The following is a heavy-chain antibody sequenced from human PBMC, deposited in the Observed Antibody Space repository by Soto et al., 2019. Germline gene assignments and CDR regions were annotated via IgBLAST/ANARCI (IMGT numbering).Heavy chain of an antibody. CDR2: IYYSGST. J-gene: IGHJ5*02. D-gene: IGHD3-3*01. V-gene: IGHV4-31*03. CDR1: GGSISRGDYY. CDR3: ARWWSGSRQGFDP. Sequence: QVQLQESGPGLVKPSQTLSLTCTVSGGSISRGDYYWSWIRQHPGKGLEWIGYIYYSGSTYYNPSLKRRVTISVDTSKTQCTLKLSSVTAADTAVYYCARWWSGSRQGFDPWGQGTLVTVSS.